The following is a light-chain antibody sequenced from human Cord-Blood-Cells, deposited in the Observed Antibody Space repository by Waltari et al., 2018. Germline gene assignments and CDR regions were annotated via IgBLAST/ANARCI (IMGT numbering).Light chain of an antibody. CDR2: EVR. CDR1: SSDVGSYNL. J-gene: IGLJ1*01. CDR3: CSYAGSSTLYV. Sequence: QSALTQPASVSGSPGQSITISCTGTSSDVGSYNLVSWYQQHRGKAPKLMIYEVRKGPSGVSNRFSGSKSGNTASLTISGLQAEDEADYYCCSYAGSSTLYVFGTGTKVTVL. V-gene: IGLV2-23*02.